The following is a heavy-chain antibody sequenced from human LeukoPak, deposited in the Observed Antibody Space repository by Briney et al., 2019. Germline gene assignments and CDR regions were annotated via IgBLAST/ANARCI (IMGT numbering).Heavy chain of an antibody. CDR2: ISRSGGNT. V-gene: IGHV3-23*01. Sequence: GGSLRLSCAASGFTFSSHAMSWVRQAPGKGLEWVAAISRSGGNTYYGDSVRGRFTISRDSSKNTLHLQMDSLRAEDTAVYYCAKDWPVSGDHYIPFDYWGQGTLVTVSS. D-gene: IGHD1-26*01. CDR3: AKDWPVSGDHYIPFDY. J-gene: IGHJ4*02. CDR1: GFTFSSHA.